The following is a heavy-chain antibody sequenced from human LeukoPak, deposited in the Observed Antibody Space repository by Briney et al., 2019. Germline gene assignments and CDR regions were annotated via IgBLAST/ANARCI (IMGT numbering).Heavy chain of an antibody. D-gene: IGHD3-3*01. CDR1: GGTFSSYA. V-gene: IGHV1-69*05. Sequence: ASVKVSCKASGGTFSSYAISWVRQAPGQGLEWMGGIIPIFGTANYAQKFQGRVTITTDESTSTAYMELSSLRSEDTAVYYCASPTPWGDPRPDYDFWSGYPYWGLGTLVTVSS. CDR3: ASPTPWGDPRPDYDFWSGYPY. CDR2: IIPIFGTA. J-gene: IGHJ4*02.